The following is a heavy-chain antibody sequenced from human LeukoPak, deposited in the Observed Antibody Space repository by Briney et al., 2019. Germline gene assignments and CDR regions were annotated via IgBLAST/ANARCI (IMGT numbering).Heavy chain of an antibody. CDR2: ISYDGSNK. CDR1: GFTFSSYG. Sequence: GGSLRLSCAASGFTFSSYGMHWVRQAPGKGLEWVAVISYDGSNKYYADSVKGRFTISRDNSRNTLYLQMNSLRAEDTAIYCCAKDQDSCSGGSRYPNPYGMDVWGQGTMATVSS. V-gene: IGHV3-30*18. J-gene: IGHJ6*02. CDR3: AKDQDSCSGGSRYPNPYGMDV. D-gene: IGHD2-15*01.